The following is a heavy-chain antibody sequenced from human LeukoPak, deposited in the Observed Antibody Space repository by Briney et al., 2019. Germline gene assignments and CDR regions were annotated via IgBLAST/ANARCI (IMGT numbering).Heavy chain of an antibody. CDR2: IYYSGST. CDR3: AREWGDSVDY. CDR1: GGSISSSSYY. D-gene: IGHD2-21*02. J-gene: IGHJ4*02. V-gene: IGHV4-39*02. Sequence: PSETLSLTCTVSGGSISSSSYYWGWIRQPPVKGLEWIGSIYYSGSTYYNPSLKSRVTISVDTSKNQFSLKLSSVTAADTAVYYCAREWGDSVDYWGQGTLVTVSS.